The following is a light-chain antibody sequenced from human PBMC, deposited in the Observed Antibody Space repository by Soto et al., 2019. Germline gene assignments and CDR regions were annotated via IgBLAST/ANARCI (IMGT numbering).Light chain of an antibody. Sequence: EIVMTHSPATLSVSPGERATLSCRASQSVRDNLAWYQQKPGQAPRLLIYGASTRATGIPARFSGSGSSTEFTLTSNSLQSEDFSLYCCQQSTNWAYTVGQGTKLEIK. V-gene: IGKV3-15*01. CDR1: QSVRDN. CDR3: QQSTNWAYT. CDR2: GAS. J-gene: IGKJ2*01.